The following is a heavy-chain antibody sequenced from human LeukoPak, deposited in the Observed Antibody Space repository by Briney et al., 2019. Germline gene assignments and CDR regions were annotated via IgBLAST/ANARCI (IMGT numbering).Heavy chain of an antibody. CDR2: ISGSGGST. V-gene: IGHV3-23*01. CDR3: ARFTPYYDILTGSGMDV. Sequence: PGGSLRLSCAASGFTFSSYAMSWVRQAPGKGLEWVSAISGSGGSTYYADSVKGRSTISRDNSKNTLYLQMNSLRAEDTAVYYCARFTPYYDILTGSGMDVWGQGTTVTVSS. CDR1: GFTFSSYA. J-gene: IGHJ6*02. D-gene: IGHD3-9*01.